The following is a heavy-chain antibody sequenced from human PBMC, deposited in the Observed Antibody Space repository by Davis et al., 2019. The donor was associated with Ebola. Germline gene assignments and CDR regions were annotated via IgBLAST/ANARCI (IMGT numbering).Heavy chain of an antibody. CDR2: IYSGGST. CDR1: GFTVSSNH. CDR3: ASQLKDCTNGVCYIYWYFDL. D-gene: IGHD2-8*01. J-gene: IGHJ2*01. V-gene: IGHV3-66*04. Sequence: GESLKISCAASGFTVSSNHMSWVRQAPGKGLEWVSVIYSGGSTYYADSVKGRFTISRDNSKNTLYLQMNSLRAEDTAVYYCASQLKDCTNGVCYIYWYFDLWGRGTLVTVSS.